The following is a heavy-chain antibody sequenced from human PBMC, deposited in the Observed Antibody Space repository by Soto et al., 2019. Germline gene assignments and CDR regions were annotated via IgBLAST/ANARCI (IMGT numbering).Heavy chain of an antibody. CDR1: GGSISSISYY. Sequence: QLQLQESGPGLVRPSETLSLTCTVSGGSISSISYYWGWIRQPPGKGLEWIGSMYYSVSTYYNPSLKSRLTISVDTSKNQFSLKLSSVTAADMAVYYGARLPGGELNYCDPWGQGTLVTVSS. D-gene: IGHD1-7*01. J-gene: IGHJ5*02. V-gene: IGHV4-39*01. CDR2: MYYSVST. CDR3: ARLPGGELNYCDP.